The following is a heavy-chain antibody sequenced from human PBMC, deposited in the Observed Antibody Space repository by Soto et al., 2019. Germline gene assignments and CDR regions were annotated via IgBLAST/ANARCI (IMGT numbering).Heavy chain of an antibody. CDR2: IDPRSGGT. CDR1: GYPFTTYY. J-gene: IGHJ4*02. CDR3: ATDDYGIFPY. D-gene: IGHD3-10*01. Sequence: HVQLVQSGTEVKKPGASVRVSCMVSGYPFTTYYIHWVRQAPGQGLEWMGWIDPRSGGTVCEQKFQGRVTMTRDTSISTVYMDLSGLTSDDTALYYCATDDYGIFPYWGQGSLVTVSS. V-gene: IGHV1-2*02.